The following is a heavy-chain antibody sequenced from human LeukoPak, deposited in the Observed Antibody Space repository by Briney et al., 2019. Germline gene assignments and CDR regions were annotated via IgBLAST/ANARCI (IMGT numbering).Heavy chain of an antibody. V-gene: IGHV1-18*01. CDR1: VYTFTSYG. D-gene: IGHD3-22*01. CDR2: ISAYNVNT. Sequence: ASVKVSCKASVYTFTSYGISCVRQAPGQRLEWIGWISAYNVNTNYAQKLQRRVTMTTDTSTSTAYMELRSLRSDDTAVYYCARVPTYYYDSSGYYFAFDIWGQGTMVTVSS. CDR3: ARVPTYYYDSSGYYFAFDI. J-gene: IGHJ3*02.